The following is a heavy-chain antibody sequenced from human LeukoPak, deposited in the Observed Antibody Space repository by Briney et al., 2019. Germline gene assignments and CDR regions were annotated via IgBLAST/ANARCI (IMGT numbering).Heavy chain of an antibody. CDR2: ISGDSSRT. Sequence: GGSLRLSCAVSGVTFSSSSMSWVRQAPGKGLEWIATISGDSSRTSYADSVTGRFTISRDNSKPTLFLQMSGLRVEDTAMYYCAKGPVRGMATIVARVAYWGQGTLVTVSS. V-gene: IGHV3-23*01. CDR1: GVTFSSSS. D-gene: IGHD5-24*01. J-gene: IGHJ4*02. CDR3: AKGPVRGMATIVARVAY.